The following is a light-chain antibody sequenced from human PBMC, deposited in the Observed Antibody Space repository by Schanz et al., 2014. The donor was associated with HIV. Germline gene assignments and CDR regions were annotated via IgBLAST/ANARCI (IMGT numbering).Light chain of an antibody. Sequence: EIVLTQSPATLSLSPGERVTLSCRASQSVSSYLAWYQQKPGQAPRLLIHDASNRATGIPARFSGSGSGTDFTLTISSLEPEDFAVYYCQYYGISPFTFGQGTNVEI. CDR1: QSVSSY. J-gene: IGKJ2*01. CDR2: DAS. V-gene: IGKV3-11*01. CDR3: QYYGISPFT.